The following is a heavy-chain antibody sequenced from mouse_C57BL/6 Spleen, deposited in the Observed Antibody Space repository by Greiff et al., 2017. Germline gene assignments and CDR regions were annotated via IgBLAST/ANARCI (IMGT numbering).Heavy chain of an antibody. J-gene: IGHJ3*01. V-gene: IGHV1-7*01. CDR3: ARGDGNFFAY. CDR1: GYTFTSYW. Sequence: VQLQQSGAELAKPGASVKLSCKASGYTFTSYWMHWVKQRPGQGVEWIGYINPSSGYTKYNQTFKVKATLTADKSSSTAYMQLSSLTYEDSAVYYCARGDGNFFAYWGQGTLVTVSA. CDR2: INPSSGYT. D-gene: IGHD2-1*01.